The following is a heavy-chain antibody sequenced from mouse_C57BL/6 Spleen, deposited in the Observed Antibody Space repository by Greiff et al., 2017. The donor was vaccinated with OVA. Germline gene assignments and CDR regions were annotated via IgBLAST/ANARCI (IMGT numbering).Heavy chain of an antibody. CDR3: ARSKAITTVEATDWYFDV. J-gene: IGHJ1*03. Sequence: QVQLQQPGAELVKPGASVKLSCKASGYTFTSYWMHWVKQRPGQGLEWIGMIHPNSGSTNYNEKFKSKATLTVDKSSSTAYMQLSSLTSEDSAVYYCARSKAITTVEATDWYFDVWGTGTTVTVSS. CDR1: GYTFTSYW. V-gene: IGHV1-64*01. D-gene: IGHD1-1*01. CDR2: IHPNSGST.